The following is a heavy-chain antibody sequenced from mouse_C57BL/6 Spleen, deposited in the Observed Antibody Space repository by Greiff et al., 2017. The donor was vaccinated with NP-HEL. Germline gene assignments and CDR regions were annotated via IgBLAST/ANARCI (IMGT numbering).Heavy chain of an antibody. Sequence: EVQLQQSGAELVKPGASVKLSCTASGFNITDYYMHWVKQRTEQGLEWIGRIDPEDGETKYAPKFQGKATITADTSSNTAYLQLSSLTSEDTAVYYCARTPTTVVATRYAMDYWGQGTSVTVSS. CDR3: ARTPTTVVATRYAMDY. D-gene: IGHD1-1*01. CDR2: IDPEDGET. J-gene: IGHJ4*01. CDR1: GFNITDYY. V-gene: IGHV14-2*01.